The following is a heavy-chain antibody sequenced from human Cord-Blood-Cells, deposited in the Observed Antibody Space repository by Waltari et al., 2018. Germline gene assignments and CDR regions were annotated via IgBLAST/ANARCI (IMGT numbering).Heavy chain of an antibody. CDR2: INHSGST. J-gene: IGHJ4*02. D-gene: IGHD3-10*01. CDR3: ARMVSVRGVIFDY. CDR1: GGSFSGYY. V-gene: IGHV4-34*01. Sequence: QVQLQQWGAGLLKPSETLSLTCPVYGGSFSGYYWSWIRQPPGKGLEWIGEINHSGSTNYNPSLKSRVTISVDTSKNQFSLKLSSVTAADTAVYYCARMVSVRGVIFDYWGQGTLVTVSS.